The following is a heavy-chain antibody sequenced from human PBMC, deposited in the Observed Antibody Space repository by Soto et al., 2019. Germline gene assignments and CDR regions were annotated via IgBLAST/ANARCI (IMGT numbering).Heavy chain of an antibody. D-gene: IGHD5-18*01. J-gene: IGHJ2*01. CDR2: IYYSGST. CDR1: GGSISSYY. V-gene: IGHV4-59*01. CDR3: ARWWSVLQLWSQEEMGWYIDL. Sequence: PSETLSLTCTVSGGSISSYYWSWIRQPPGKGLEWIGYIYYSGSTNYNPSLKGRVTISVDTSKNQFSLKLSSVTAADTAVYYCARWWSVLQLWSQEEMGWYIDLWGRGTLVTVSS.